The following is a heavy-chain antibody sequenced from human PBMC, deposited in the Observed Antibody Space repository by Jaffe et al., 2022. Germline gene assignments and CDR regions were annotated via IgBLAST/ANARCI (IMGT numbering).Heavy chain of an antibody. CDR1: GYTFTSYG. V-gene: IGHV1-18*01. CDR3: ARTKRFGGYCSSTSCWNAFDI. D-gene: IGHD2-2*01. CDR2: ISAYNGNT. J-gene: IGHJ3*02. Sequence: QVQLVQSGAEVKKPGASVKVSCKASGYTFTSYGISWVRQAPGQGLEWMGWISAYNGNTNYAQKLQGRVTMTTDTSTSTAYMELRSLRSDDTAVYYCARTKRFGGYCSSTSCWNAFDIWGQGTMVTVSS.